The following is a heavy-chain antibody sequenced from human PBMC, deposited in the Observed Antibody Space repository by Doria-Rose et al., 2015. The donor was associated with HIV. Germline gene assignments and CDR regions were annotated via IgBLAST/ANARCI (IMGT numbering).Heavy chain of an antibody. CDR2: IFSDDER. V-gene: IGHV2-26*01. D-gene: IGHD6-13*01. CDR1: GVSLSSPGMG. CDR3: ARIKSSRWYHRYYFDF. J-gene: IGHJ4*02. Sequence: TLKESGPVLVKPTETLTLTCTVSGVSLSSPGMGVSWIRQPPGKALEWLANIFSDDERSYKTSLKSRLTISRGPSKSQVVLTRTDMDPVDTATYYCARIKSSRWYHRYYFDFWGQGTLVIVS.